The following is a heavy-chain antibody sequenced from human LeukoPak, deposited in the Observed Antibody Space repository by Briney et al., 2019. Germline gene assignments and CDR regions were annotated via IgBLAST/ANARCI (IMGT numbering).Heavy chain of an antibody. CDR2: IHWNGGNT. CDR3: ARDSFGVGHYYYMDV. J-gene: IGHJ6*03. D-gene: IGHD3-3*01. CDR1: GFTFDDYG. V-gene: IGHV3-20*04. Sequence: GGSLRLSCATSGFTFDDYGMSWVRQAPGKGLEWVSSIHWNGGNTGYADSVKGRFTISRDNAKNSLYLQMNSLRAEDTAVYYCARDSFGVGHYYYMDVWGKGTTVTVSS.